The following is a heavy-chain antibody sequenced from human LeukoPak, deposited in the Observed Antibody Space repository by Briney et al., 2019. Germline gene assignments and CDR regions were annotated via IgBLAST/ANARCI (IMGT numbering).Heavy chain of an antibody. CDR3: AKDQNRDSSGWIFDY. CDR1: GFTFSSYA. Sequence: PGGSLRLSCAASGFTFSSYAMSWVRQAPGKGLEWVSAISGSADSTYYADSVKGRFTISRDNSKNTLYLQMNSLRAEDTAVCSCAKDQNRDSSGWIFDYWGQGTLVTVSS. J-gene: IGHJ4*02. CDR2: ISGSADST. V-gene: IGHV3-23*01. D-gene: IGHD6-19*01.